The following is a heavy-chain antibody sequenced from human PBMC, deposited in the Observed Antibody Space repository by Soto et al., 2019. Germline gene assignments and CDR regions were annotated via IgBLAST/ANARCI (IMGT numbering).Heavy chain of an antibody. J-gene: IGHJ6*02. CDR3: ARDRRGYGGKGSGMDV. Sequence: PSETLSLTCTVSGGSISSYYWSWIRQPPGKGLEWIGYIYYSGSTNYNPSLKSRVTISVDTSKNQFSLKLSSVTAADTAVYYCARDRRGYGGKGSGMDVWGQVTTLTVSS. D-gene: IGHD5-12*01. CDR1: GGSISSYY. CDR2: IYYSGST. V-gene: IGHV4-59*01.